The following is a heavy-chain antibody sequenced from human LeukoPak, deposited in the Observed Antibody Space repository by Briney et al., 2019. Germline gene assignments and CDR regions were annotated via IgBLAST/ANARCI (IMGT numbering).Heavy chain of an antibody. Sequence: PGGSLRLSCAASGFTISSYWRSWVRQAPGKGPEWVANIKQDGSEKYYVYSVRGRFTISRDNAKNSLYLQMNSLRAEDTDIYYCATYRQVLLPFEAWGQGTLVTVSS. D-gene: IGHD2-8*02. CDR2: IKQDGSEK. CDR1: GFTISSYW. J-gene: IGHJ5*02. V-gene: IGHV3-7*03. CDR3: ATYRQVLLPFEA.